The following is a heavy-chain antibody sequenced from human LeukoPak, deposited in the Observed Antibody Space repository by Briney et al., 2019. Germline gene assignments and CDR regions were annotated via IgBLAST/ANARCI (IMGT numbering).Heavy chain of an antibody. Sequence: ASVKVSCKASGGTFSSYAISWVRQAPGQGLEWMGGIIPIFGTANYAQKFQGRVTITADESTSTAYMELSSLRSEDTAVYYCAREEYQLLYYYYGMDVWGQGTTVTVSS. V-gene: IGHV1-69*13. CDR3: AREEYQLLYYYYGMDV. CDR1: GGTFSSYA. D-gene: IGHD2-2*01. CDR2: IIPIFGTA. J-gene: IGHJ6*02.